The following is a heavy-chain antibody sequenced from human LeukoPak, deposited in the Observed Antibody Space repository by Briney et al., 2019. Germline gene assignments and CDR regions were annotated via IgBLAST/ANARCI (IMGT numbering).Heavy chain of an antibody. J-gene: IGHJ4*02. D-gene: IGHD6-13*01. Sequence: SQTLSLTCTVSGGSISSGGYYWSWIRQPPGKGLEWIGEINHSGSTNYNPSLKSRVTISVDTSKNQFSLKLSSVTAADTAVYYCARRTDSSSWYPGRGYFDYWGQGTLVTVSS. CDR1: GGSISSGGYY. V-gene: IGHV4-30-2*01. CDR3: ARRTDSSSWYPGRGYFDY. CDR2: INHSGST.